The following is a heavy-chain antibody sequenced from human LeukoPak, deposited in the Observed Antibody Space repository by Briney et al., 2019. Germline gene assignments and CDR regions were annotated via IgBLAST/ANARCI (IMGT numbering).Heavy chain of an antibody. CDR3: ARVPSNPNYDFWSGYYFDY. Sequence: ASVRVSCKASGYTFTSYGISWVRQAPGQGLEWMGWISAYNGNTNYAQMLQGRVTMTTDTSTSTAYMELRSLRSDDTAVYYCARVPSNPNYDFWSGYYFDYWGQGTLVTVSS. D-gene: IGHD3-3*01. CDR1: GYTFTSYG. CDR2: ISAYNGNT. J-gene: IGHJ4*02. V-gene: IGHV1-18*01.